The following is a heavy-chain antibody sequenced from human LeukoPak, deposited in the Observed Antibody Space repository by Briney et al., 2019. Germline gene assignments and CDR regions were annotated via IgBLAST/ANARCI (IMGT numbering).Heavy chain of an antibody. CDR3: ASSVVVIGTFDY. V-gene: IGHV3-30-3*01. J-gene: IGHJ4*02. CDR2: ISYDGSNK. D-gene: IGHD3-22*01. CDR1: GFTFSSYA. Sequence: GGSLRLSCAASGFTFSSYAMHWVRQAPGKGLEWVAVISYDGSNKYYADSVKGRFTISRDNSKNTLYLQMNSLSAEDTAVYYCASSVVVIGTFDYWGQGTLVTVSS.